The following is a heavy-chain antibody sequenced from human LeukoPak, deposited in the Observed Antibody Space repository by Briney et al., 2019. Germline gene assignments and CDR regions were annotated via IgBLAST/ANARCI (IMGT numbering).Heavy chain of an antibody. V-gene: IGHV3-23*01. CDR3: AKHSLSSSGWYAS. J-gene: IGHJ5*01. CDR2: ISGSVGST. Sequence: PGGSLRLSCAASGFTFSSYAMSCVAQAPGKGREWVSAISGSVGSTYYAYSVKGRFTVSRYNSKNTLYLQMNSLRAEDTALYYCAKHSLSSSGWYASWGQGPLAPVSS. CDR1: GFTFSSYA. D-gene: IGHD6-19*01.